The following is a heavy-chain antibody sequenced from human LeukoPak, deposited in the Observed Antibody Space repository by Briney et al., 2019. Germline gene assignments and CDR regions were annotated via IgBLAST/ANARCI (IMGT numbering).Heavy chain of an antibody. CDR1: GASISSSY. Sequence: PSETLSLTCTVSGASISSSYCTWIRHSAGEGLEWIGRMSSGGSTTYNPSFKGRVTMSLDTSKRQFSLNLSSVTAADTAVYYCAREGTTSGLNWLDPWGQGTLVTVSS. CDR2: MSSGGST. CDR3: AREGTTSGLNWLDP. V-gene: IGHV4-4*07. D-gene: IGHD1-7*01. J-gene: IGHJ5*02.